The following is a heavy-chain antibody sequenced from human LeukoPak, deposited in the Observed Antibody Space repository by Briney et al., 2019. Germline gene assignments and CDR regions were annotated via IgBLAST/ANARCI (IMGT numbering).Heavy chain of an antibody. Sequence: SETLSLTCTVSGGSINSYFWTWIRQPPGKGLEWIGYIYYSGSTNYNPSLKSRVTISVDTSKNQFSLKLSSVTAADTAVYYCARDLTYYDILTGLYYYYGMDVWGQGTTVTVSS. D-gene: IGHD3-9*01. CDR3: ARDLTYYDILTGLYYYYGMDV. CDR2: IYYSGST. V-gene: IGHV4-59*01. CDR1: GGSINSYF. J-gene: IGHJ6*02.